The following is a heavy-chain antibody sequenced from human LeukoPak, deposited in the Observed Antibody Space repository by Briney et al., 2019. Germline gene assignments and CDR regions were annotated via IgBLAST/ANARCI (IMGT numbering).Heavy chain of an antibody. Sequence: GASVKVSCKASGYTFTSNYIHWVRQAPGQGLEWMGMIYPRDGSTSYAQKFQGRVTVTRDTSTSTVHVELSGLRSEDTAVYYCASGGSGSDLFDYWGQGTLVTVSS. CDR3: ASGGSGSDLFDY. V-gene: IGHV1-46*01. CDR2: IYPRDGST. D-gene: IGHD3-10*01. CDR1: GYTFTSNY. J-gene: IGHJ4*02.